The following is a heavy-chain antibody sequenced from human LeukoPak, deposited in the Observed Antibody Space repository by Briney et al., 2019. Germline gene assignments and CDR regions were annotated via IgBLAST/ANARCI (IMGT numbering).Heavy chain of an antibody. CDR2: INHSGST. V-gene: IGHV4-34*01. Sequence: SETLSLTCAVYGGSFSGYYWSWIRQPPGKGLEWTGEINHSGSTNYNPSLKSRVTISVDTSKNQFSLKLSSVTAADTAVYYCARLSKYDFWSGYYTRHFDYWGQGTLVTVSS. CDR1: GGSFSGYY. CDR3: ARLSKYDFWSGYYTRHFDY. D-gene: IGHD3-3*01. J-gene: IGHJ4*02.